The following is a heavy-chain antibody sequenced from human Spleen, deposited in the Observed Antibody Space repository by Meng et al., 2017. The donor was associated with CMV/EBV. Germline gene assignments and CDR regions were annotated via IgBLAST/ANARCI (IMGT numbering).Heavy chain of an antibody. D-gene: IGHD1-20*01. CDR2: IFYSGTT. V-gene: IGHV4-39*07. CDR3: ARDLTGIRAANAFDI. CDR1: GGSISTSNYY. J-gene: IGHJ3*02. Sequence: SETLSLTCTVSGGSISTSNYYWVWIRQPPGKGLQWIGSIFYSGTTYFNPSLKSRITMSVDTSKNQFSLRLNSVNAADTAVYYCARDLTGIRAANAFDIWGQGTKVTVSS.